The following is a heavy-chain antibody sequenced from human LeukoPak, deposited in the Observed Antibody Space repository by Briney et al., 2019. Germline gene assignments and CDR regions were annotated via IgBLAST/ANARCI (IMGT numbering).Heavy chain of an antibody. CDR2: IKQDGSEK. D-gene: IGHD3-22*01. J-gene: IGHJ4*02. Sequence: GGSLRLSYTASGFTFSNDWMSWVRQAPGKGLEWVANIKQDGSEKYYVDSVKGRFTISRDNAKNSLYLQMNSLRAEDTAVYYCARDSSAFGGSDYWGQGTLVTVSS. V-gene: IGHV3-7*04. CDR1: GFTFSNDW. CDR3: ARDSSAFGGSDY.